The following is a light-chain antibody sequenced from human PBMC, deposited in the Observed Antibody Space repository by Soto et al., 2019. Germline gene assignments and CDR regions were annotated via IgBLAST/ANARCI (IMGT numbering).Light chain of an antibody. CDR2: AAS. CDR3: QQYYSYPRT. Sequence: AIRMTQSPSSFSASTGDRVTITCRASQGISSYLAWYQQKPGTAPKLLIYAASTLQSGVPSRFSGSGSGTDFTLTISCLQSEDFATYYCQQYYSYPRTFGQGTKV. V-gene: IGKV1-8*01. J-gene: IGKJ1*01. CDR1: QGISSY.